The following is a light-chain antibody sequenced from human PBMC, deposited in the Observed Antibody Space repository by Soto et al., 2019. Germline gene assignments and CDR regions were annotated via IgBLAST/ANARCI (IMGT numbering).Light chain of an antibody. V-gene: IGKV3-20*01. CDR1: QSVSSSY. CDR2: GAS. J-gene: IGKJ5*01. Sequence: EIVLTQSPGTLSLSPGERATLSCRASQSVSSSYLAWYQQKPGQAPRLLIYGASRRATGIPDRLSGSGSGTDFTLTISRLEPEDFAVYYCQQYGSALITFGQGTRLEIK. CDR3: QQYGSALIT.